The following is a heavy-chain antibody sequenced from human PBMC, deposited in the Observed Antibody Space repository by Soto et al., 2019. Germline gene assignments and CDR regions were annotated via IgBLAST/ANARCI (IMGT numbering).Heavy chain of an antibody. D-gene: IGHD6-13*01. CDR1: GFTFSSYS. J-gene: IGHJ6*02. CDR2: ISSSSSYI. V-gene: IGHV3-21*01. Sequence: GGSLRLSCAASGFTFSSYSMNWVRQAPGKGLEWVSSISSSSSYIYYADSVKGRFTISRDNAKNSLYLQMNSLRAEDTAVYYCARDSSSPPWGYYGMDVWGQGTTVTVSS. CDR3: ARDSSSPPWGYYGMDV.